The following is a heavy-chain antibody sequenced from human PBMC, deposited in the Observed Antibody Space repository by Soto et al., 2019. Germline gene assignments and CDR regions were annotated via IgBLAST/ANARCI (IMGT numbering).Heavy chain of an antibody. CDR1: GFTFSAYV. Sequence: LKISCEVSGFTFSAYVMHWVRQAPGKGLEWVAAISHDGTNKNYGDSVKGRFTISRDNSKKTLYLQMNSLRPEDTALYYCAKDEYYYSRSGYYIFDSWGQGTLVTVSS. CDR3: AKDEYYYSRSGYYIFDS. CDR2: ISHDGTNK. V-gene: IGHV3-30*18. D-gene: IGHD3-22*01. J-gene: IGHJ4*02.